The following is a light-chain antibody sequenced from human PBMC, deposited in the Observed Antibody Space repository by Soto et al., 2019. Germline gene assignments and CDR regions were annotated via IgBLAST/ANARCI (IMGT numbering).Light chain of an antibody. Sequence: QSALTQPASVSGSPGQSITISCTGTSSDVGSYKFVSWYQQHPGKAPKLMIYEGSKRPSGVSNRFSGTKSGNTASLTISGLQAEDEADYYCCSYTTTGSLVFGGGTKLTVL. J-gene: IGLJ2*01. CDR2: EGS. V-gene: IGLV2-14*02. CDR1: SSDVGSYKF. CDR3: CSYTTTGSLV.